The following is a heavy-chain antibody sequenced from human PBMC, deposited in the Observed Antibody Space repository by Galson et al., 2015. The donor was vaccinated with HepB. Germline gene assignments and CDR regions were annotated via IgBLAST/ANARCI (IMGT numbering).Heavy chain of an antibody. J-gene: IGHJ6*03. CDR3: AKDWSRVVVPAAHYYYMDV. CDR2: ISDSGGGS. V-gene: IGHV3-23*01. D-gene: IGHD2-2*01. CDR1: GFTFSTYA. Sequence: SLRLSCAASGFTFSTYAMNWVRQAPGKGLEWVSAISDSGGGSYYAPSVKGRFTISRDNSKNTLYLQMNSLRAEDTAVYYCAKDWSRVVVPAAHYYYMDVWGKGTTVTVSS.